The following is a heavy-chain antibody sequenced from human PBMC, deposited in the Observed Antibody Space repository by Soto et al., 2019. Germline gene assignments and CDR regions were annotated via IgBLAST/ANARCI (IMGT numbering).Heavy chain of an antibody. CDR3: ARVPRYTSDIGEVPAVMFEDWFVP. J-gene: IGHJ5*02. Sequence: ASVKVSCKASGYTFSTYAVQWVRQAPGQSLEWIGWIHAGNGDTKYSQKFHDRVTITRDTSASTTYMELSSLRSEDTAVYYCARVPRYTSDIGEVPAVMFEDWFVPWGQGTLVTVSS. CDR1: GYTFSTYA. D-gene: IGHD2-2*01. CDR2: IHAGNGDT. V-gene: IGHV1-3*01.